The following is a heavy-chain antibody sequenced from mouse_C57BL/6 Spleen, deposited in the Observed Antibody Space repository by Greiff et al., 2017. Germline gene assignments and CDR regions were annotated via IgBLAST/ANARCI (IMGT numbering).Heavy chain of an antibody. Sequence: QVQLQQPGAELVKPGASVKLSCKASGYTFTSYWMHWVKQRPGQGLEWIGMIHPNSGSTNYNEKFKSKATLTLDKSSSTAYMQLSSLTSEDSAVYYGASEGSSGPFDYWGQGTTLTVSS. J-gene: IGHJ2*01. V-gene: IGHV1-64*01. CDR3: ASEGSSGPFDY. D-gene: IGHD3-2*02. CDR2: IHPNSGST. CDR1: GYTFTSYW.